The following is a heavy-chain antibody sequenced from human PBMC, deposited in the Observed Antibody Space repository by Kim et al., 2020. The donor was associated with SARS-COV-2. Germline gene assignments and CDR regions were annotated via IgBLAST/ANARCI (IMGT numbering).Heavy chain of an antibody. Sequence: GGSLRLSCAASGFTFSSYGMHWVRQAPGKGLEWVAVIWYDGSNKYYADSVKGRFTISRDNSKNTLYLQMNSLRAEDTAVYYCARDAQSRPGIAAATGYYFDYWGQGTLVTVSS. D-gene: IGHD6-13*01. CDR1: GFTFSSYG. V-gene: IGHV3-33*01. CDR3: ARDAQSRPGIAAATGYYFDY. CDR2: IWYDGSNK. J-gene: IGHJ4*02.